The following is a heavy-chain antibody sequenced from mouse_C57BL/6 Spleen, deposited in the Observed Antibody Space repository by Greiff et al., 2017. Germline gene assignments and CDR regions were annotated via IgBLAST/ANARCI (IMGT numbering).Heavy chain of an antibody. J-gene: IGHJ4*01. CDR1: GYSFTSGYY. Sequence: DVKLQESGPGLVKPSQSLSLPCSVTGYSFTSGYYWNWIRQFPGNKLEWMGYISYDGSNNYNPSLKNRIPIHRDTTKNQFCLKLNSVTTEDTATYYWARGHYYGSSPYYAMDYWGQGTSVTVSS. CDR2: ISYDGSN. CDR3: ARGHYYGSSPYYAMDY. V-gene: IGHV3-6*01. D-gene: IGHD1-1*01.